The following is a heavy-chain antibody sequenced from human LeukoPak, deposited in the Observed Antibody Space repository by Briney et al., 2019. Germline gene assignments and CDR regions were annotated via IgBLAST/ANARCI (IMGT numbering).Heavy chain of an antibody. CDR2: IYYSGST. J-gene: IGHJ4*02. Sequence: PSETLSLTCTVSGGSISSYYWSWIRQPPGRGLEWIGYIYYSGSTNYNPSLKSRVTISVDTSKNQFSLKLSSVTAADTAVYYCARGLSWGKDRGVDYWGQGTLVTVSS. V-gene: IGHV4-59*12. CDR3: ARGLSWGKDRGVDY. CDR1: GGSISSYY. D-gene: IGHD3-16*01.